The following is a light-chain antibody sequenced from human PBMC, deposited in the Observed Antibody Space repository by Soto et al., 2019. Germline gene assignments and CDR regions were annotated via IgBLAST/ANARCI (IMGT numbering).Light chain of an antibody. V-gene: IGKV1-27*01. CDR3: QKYNSAPWT. J-gene: IGKJ1*01. CDR1: QGISNS. Sequence: DSQMTQSPASLSASVGDRVTITCRASQGISNSLAWYQQIRGQDPKLLIYEASTLQSGVPSRCSGSGSGTDFTLTISSLQPEDLGTYSCQKYNSAPWTCGQGTKVEI. CDR2: EAS.